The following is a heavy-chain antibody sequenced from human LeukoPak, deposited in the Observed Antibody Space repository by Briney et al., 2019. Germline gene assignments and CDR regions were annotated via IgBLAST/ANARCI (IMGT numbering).Heavy chain of an antibody. V-gene: IGHV1-46*01. CDR2: INPSGGST. CDR3: ARDSIGAIFGVVNNWFDT. CDR1: GYTFTSYY. J-gene: IGHJ5*02. D-gene: IGHD3-3*01. Sequence: ASVKVSCKASGYTFTSYYMHWVRQAPGQGLEWMGIINPSGGSTSYAQKFQGRVTMTKDTSTRTVYMEMSSLRSEDTAVYYCARDSIGAIFGVVNNWFDTWGQGTLVTVSS.